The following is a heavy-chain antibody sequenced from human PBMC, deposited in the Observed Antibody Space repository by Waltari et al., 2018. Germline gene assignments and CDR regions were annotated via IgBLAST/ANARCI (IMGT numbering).Heavy chain of an antibody. V-gene: IGHV1-46*01. CDR1: GYTFTDYY. CDR3: VKDRWGGFVLAGSLGYFDY. Sequence: QLKLVQSGAEVKKPGASVTVSCKASGYTFTDYYIHWVRQAPGKELEWRGIINPPNNDGSTKSEQKCQGRLTMTRDTSTNTVYLEMRSLRSDDTAMYYCVKDRWGGFVLAGSLGYFDYWGQGTLVTVSS. D-gene: IGHD2-8*02. J-gene: IGHJ4*03. CDR2: INPPNNDGST.